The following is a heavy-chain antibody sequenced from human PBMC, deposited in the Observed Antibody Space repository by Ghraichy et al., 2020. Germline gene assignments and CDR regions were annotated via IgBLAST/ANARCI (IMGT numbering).Heavy chain of an antibody. D-gene: IGHD3-22*01. CDR2: ISSSSNII. CDR1: GLAFSSYN. Sequence: LSLTCAASGLAFSSYNMNCVRQAPGKGLEWVSYISSSSNIIYYADSVKGRFTISRDNAKNSLYLQMNSLRDEDTAVYYCARDSSSGYFYEYWGQGTLVTVSS. CDR3: ARDSSSGYFYEY. V-gene: IGHV3-48*02. J-gene: IGHJ4*02.